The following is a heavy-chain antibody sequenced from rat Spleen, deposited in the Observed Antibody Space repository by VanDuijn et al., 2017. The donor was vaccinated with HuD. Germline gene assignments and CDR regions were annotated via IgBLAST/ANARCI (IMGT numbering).Heavy chain of an antibody. Sequence: EVQLVESGGGLVQPGRSLKLSCAASGFTFSSFPMAWLRQAPTKGLEWIASISTGGTNTYYRGSVKGRFTISRDNAKNTQYLQMDSLRSEDTATYYCTRGYVMDAWGQGASVTVSS. CDR3: TRGYVMDA. J-gene: IGHJ4*01. V-gene: IGHV5S13*01. CDR1: GFTFSSFP. CDR2: ISTGGTNT.